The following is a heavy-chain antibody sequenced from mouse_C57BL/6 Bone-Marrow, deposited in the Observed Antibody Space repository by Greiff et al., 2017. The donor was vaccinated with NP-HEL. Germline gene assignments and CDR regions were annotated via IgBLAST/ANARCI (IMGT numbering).Heavy chain of an antibody. V-gene: IGHV1-76*01. J-gene: IGHJ1*03. CDR2: IYPGSGNT. CDR3: ARGTTVVRYFDV. D-gene: IGHD1-1*01. CDR1: GYTFTDYY. Sequence: VQLQQSGAELVRPGASVKLSCKASGYTFTDYYINWVKQRPGQGLEWIARIYPGSGNTYYNEKFKGKATLTAEKSSSTAYMQLSSLTSEDSAVYFYARGTTVVRYFDVWGTGTTVTVSS.